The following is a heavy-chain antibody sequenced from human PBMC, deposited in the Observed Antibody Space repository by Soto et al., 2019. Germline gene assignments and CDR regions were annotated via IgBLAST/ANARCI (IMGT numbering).Heavy chain of an antibody. J-gene: IGHJ6*02. CDR2: IIPIFGTA. CDR1: GGTFSSYA. D-gene: IGHD3-10*01. CDR3: ARPRSGSYRLDYYGMDV. Sequence: SVKVSCKASGGTFSSYAISWVRQAPGQGLEWMGGIIPIFGTANYAQKFQGRVTITADKSTSTAYMELSSLRSEDTAMYYCARPRSGSYRLDYYGMDVWGQGTTVTVSS. V-gene: IGHV1-69*06.